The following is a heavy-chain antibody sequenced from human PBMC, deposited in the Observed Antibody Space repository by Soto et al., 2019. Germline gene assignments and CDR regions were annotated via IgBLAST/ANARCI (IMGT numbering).Heavy chain of an antibody. V-gene: IGHV1-18*01. CDR1: GYTFTSYG. J-gene: IGHJ4*02. CDR3: ARDLGGGSMAPEAVEY. CDR2: ISAYNGNT. Sequence: GASVKVSCKASGYTFTSYGISWVRQAPGQGLEWMGWISAYNGNTNYAQKLQGRVTMTTDTSTSTAYMELRSLRSDDTAVYYCARDLGGGSMAPEAVEYWGQGTLVTVSS. D-gene: IGHD1-26*01.